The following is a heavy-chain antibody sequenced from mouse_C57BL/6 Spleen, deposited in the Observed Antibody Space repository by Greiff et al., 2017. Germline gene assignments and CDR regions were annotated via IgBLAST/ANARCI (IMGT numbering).Heavy chain of an antibody. CDR1: GYSITSGYY. D-gene: IGHD2-4*01. J-gene: IGHJ1*03. V-gene: IGHV3-6*01. CDR2: ISYDGSN. CDR3: ARRGLIYYDYDWYFDV. Sequence: DVQLQESGPGLVKPSQSLSLTCSVTGYSITSGYYWNWIRQFPGNKLEWMGYISYDGSNNYNPSLKNRISITRDTSKNQFFLKLNSVTTGDTATYYGARRGLIYYDYDWYFDVWGTGTTVTVSS.